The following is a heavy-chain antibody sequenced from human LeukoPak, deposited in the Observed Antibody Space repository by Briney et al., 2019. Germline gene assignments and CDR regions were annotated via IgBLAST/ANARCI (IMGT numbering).Heavy chain of an antibody. V-gene: IGHV3-21*01. CDR1: GFTFSSYS. D-gene: IGHD2-2*01. J-gene: IGHJ6*02. CDR3: ARDFPRRGRIVVVPAAYYYYYGMDV. CDR2: ISSSSSYV. Sequence: GGSLRLSCAASGFTFSSYSMNWVRQAPGKGLEWVSSISSSSSYVYYADSVKGRFTISRDNAKNSLYLQMNSLRAEDTAVYYCARDFPRRGRIVVVPAAYYYYYGMDVWGQGTTVTVSS.